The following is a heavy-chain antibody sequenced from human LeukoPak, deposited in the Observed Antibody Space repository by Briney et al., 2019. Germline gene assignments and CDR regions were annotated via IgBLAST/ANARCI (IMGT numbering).Heavy chain of an antibody. Sequence: ASVKVSCKASGYTFTGYYMHWVRQAPGQGLEWMGWINPNSGGTNYAQKFQGRVTMTRDTSISTAYMELSRLRSDDTAVYYRARFPWGLYCGGDCYSGIDYYYYGMDVWGQGTTVTVSS. V-gene: IGHV1-2*02. CDR3: ARFPWGLYCGGDCYSGIDYYYYGMDV. J-gene: IGHJ6*02. CDR2: INPNSGGT. CDR1: GYTFTGYY. D-gene: IGHD2-21*02.